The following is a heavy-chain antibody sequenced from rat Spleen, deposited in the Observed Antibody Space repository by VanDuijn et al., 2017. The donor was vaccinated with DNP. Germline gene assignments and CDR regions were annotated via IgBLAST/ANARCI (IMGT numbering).Heavy chain of an antibody. CDR3: VRWYNSGYYFDH. CDR1: GFTFSDYY. V-gene: IGHV5-22*01. Sequence: EVQLVESGGGLVQPGRSLQLSCTASGFTFSDYYMAWVRHAPTKGLEWVAYISYDGGSSYYGDSVKGRFTISRANVKSTLYLQMNSLRSEDMATDYCVRWYNSGYYFDHWGQGVMVTVSS. D-gene: IGHD4-3*01. J-gene: IGHJ2*01. CDR2: ISYDGGSS.